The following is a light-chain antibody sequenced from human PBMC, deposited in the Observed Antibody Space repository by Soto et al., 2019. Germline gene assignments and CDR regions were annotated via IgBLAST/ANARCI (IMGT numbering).Light chain of an antibody. CDR3: QQYNKWPPIT. J-gene: IGKJ5*01. Sequence: VVSQSPLSLPGTPREPASISSGSRQSLLHINGYNYLAWYLQKPGQSPQLLIYLGSNRASGVPDRFSGSGSGTDFTLKISRVEAEDFAVYYCQQYNKWPPITFGQGTRLEIK. CDR2: LGS. V-gene: IGKV2-28*01. CDR1: QSLLHINGYNY.